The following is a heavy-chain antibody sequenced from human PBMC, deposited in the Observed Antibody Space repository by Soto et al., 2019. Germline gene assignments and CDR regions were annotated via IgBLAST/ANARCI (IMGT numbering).Heavy chain of an antibody. Sequence: ASVKVSCKASGYSFTNNGISCVRQAPGQGLEWMGWISAYNGNTNYVKKFQGRVTMTTDTSTSTASMELRSLRSDDTAVYYCARVSYSGNWFVHSVAGPNWFDPWGQGTLVTVSS. D-gene: IGHD6-13*01. CDR1: GYSFTNNG. V-gene: IGHV1-18*01. CDR2: ISAYNGNT. CDR3: ARVSYSGNWFVHSVAGPNWFDP. J-gene: IGHJ5*02.